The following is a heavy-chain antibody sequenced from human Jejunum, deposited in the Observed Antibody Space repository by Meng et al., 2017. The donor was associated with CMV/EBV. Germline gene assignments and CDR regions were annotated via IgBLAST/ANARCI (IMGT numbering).Heavy chain of an antibody. Sequence: VGSSSSYSDTGSWSRESATRGHEWLGRTYYRSKWSDEDNAVSLRGRITMSGDAAKNQFSLQLNSVTPEDTAVYYGARGDMNGHHFDYWGQGALVTVSS. J-gene: IGHJ4*02. CDR1: VGSSSSYSDT. CDR2: TYYRSKWSDE. V-gene: IGHV6-1*01. D-gene: IGHD2-8*01. CDR3: ARGDMNGHHFDY.